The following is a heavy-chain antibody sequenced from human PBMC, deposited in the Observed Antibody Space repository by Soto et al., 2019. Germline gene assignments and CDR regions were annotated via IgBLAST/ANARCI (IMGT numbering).Heavy chain of an antibody. CDR2: ISYDGSNK. Sequence: QVQMVESGGCVVQAGRSLRLSYAAYGFTFRSYAMHWVRQAPGEGLEWVAVISYDGSNKYYEDSVKGRFTIYRDKSKNTLYLQMNSLRAEETAVYYCARDMDDYGDYVDPCGQGTLVTVSS. D-gene: IGHD4-17*01. V-gene: IGHV3-30-3*01. CDR1: GFTFRSYA. CDR3: ARDMDDYGDYVDP. J-gene: IGHJ5*02.